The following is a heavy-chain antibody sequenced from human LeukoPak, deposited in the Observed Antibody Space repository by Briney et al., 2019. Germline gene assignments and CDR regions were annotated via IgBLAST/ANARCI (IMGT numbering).Heavy chain of an antibody. CDR1: GYTFSSYG. D-gene: IGHD3-3*01. J-gene: IGHJ4*02. CDR2: MNLNSGNT. CDR3: ARDRAFLRGPSDY. Sequence: ASVKVSCKASGYTFSSYGISWVRQATGQGLEWMGWMNLNSGNTGYAQKLQGRVTMTTDTSTSTAYMELRSLRSDDTAVYYCARDRAFLRGPSDYWGQGTLVTVSS. V-gene: IGHV1-18*01.